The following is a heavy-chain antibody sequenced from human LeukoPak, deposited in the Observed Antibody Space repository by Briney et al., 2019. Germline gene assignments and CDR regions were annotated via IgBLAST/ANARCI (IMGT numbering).Heavy chain of an antibody. CDR3: ARAFALGGAMVTSYWFDP. CDR2: INPNSGGT. J-gene: IGHJ5*02. D-gene: IGHD5-18*01. CDR1: GYTFSGYY. V-gene: IGHV1-2*02. Sequence: ASVKVSCKASGYTFSGYYMHWVRQAPGQGLEWMGWINPNSGGTNYAQKFQGRVTMTRDTSISTAYMELSRLRSDDTAVYYCARAFALGGAMVTSYWFDPWGQGTLVTVSS.